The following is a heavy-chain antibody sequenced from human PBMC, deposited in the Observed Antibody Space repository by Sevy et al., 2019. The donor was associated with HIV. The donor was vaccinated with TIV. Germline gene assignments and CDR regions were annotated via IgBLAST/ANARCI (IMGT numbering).Heavy chain of an antibody. D-gene: IGHD3-9*01. V-gene: IGHV3-64D*06. J-gene: IGHJ4*02. CDR1: GFTFSSYA. Sequence: GTLKLSCSASGFTFSSYAMHWVRQAPGKGLEYVSAISSYGGSTYYADSVKGRFTISRDNSKNTLYLQMRRLRAEDTAEYYGVKGGRTTVITIVALTYYFDYWGQGTMVTVSS. CDR3: VKGGRTTVITIVALTYYFDY. CDR2: ISSYGGST.